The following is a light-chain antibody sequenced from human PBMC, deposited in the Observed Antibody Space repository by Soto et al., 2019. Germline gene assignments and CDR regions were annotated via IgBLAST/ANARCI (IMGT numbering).Light chain of an antibody. CDR1: SSDVGGYNY. J-gene: IGLJ1*01. CDR3: SSYTSSITHYV. Sequence: QSALTQPASVSGSPGQSITISCTGTSSDVGGYNYVSWYQQHPGKAPKLMIYEVSNRPSGVSNRFSGSKSGNTASLTISGLQAEDEADSYCSSYTSSITHYVFGTGTKVTVL. V-gene: IGLV2-14*01. CDR2: EVS.